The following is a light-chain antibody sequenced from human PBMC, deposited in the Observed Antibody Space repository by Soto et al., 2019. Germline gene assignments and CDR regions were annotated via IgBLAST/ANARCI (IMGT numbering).Light chain of an antibody. CDR3: QSYDSSTVV. CDR1: SGSIASNY. J-gene: IGLJ2*01. Sequence: NFMLTQPHSVSESPGKTVTISCTGSSGSIASNYVQWYQQRPGSAPTTVIYEDNQRPSGVPDRFSSSIDSSSNSASLTISGLKTEDEADYYCQSYDSSTVVFGGGTTLTVL. CDR2: EDN. V-gene: IGLV6-57*02.